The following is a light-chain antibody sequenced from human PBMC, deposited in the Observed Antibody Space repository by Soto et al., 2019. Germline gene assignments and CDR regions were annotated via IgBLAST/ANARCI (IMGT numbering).Light chain of an antibody. CDR2: ENN. V-gene: IGLV1-51*02. CDR3: GTWDSGLSAGV. Sequence: QAVVTQPPSVSAAPGQKVTISCSGSDSNIGNDHVSWYQQFPGTAPKLLIYENNKRPSGIPDRFSGSKSGTSATLDITGLQTGDEADYYYGTWDSGLSAGVIGGGTKLTVL. CDR1: DSNIGNDH. J-gene: IGLJ3*02.